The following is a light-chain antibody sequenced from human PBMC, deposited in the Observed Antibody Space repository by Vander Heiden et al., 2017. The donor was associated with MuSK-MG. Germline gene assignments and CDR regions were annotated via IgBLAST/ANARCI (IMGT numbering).Light chain of an antibody. Sequence: SSALPHPLTVPSPLRQSATITCGGNNNGNKNVHWYQQKPGQAPVLVIYRGNNRPSGIPEGFSGSNSGNTATLTISSAQAGDEADYYCQVWDSSTVVFGGGTKLTVL. J-gene: IGLJ2*01. V-gene: IGLV3-9*01. CDR2: RGN. CDR3: QVWDSSTVV. CDR1: NNGNKN.